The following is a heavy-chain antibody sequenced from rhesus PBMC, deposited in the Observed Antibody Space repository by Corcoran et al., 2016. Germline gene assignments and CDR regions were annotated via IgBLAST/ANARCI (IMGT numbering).Heavy chain of an antibody. CDR1: GFTFSAYD. Sequence: EVQLVESGGGLVQPGGSLRLSCAASGFTFSAYDMTWVRQPLGKGLEWVSIRNYTINTQCSADTGKSRFTIARDNAKISRSVQMGSLRAEDTAVYYCAAGNGLDSWGQGVVVTVSS. V-gene: IGHV3-136*01. CDR2: RNYTINTQ. CDR3: AAGNGLDS. D-gene: IGHD6-13*01. J-gene: IGHJ6*01.